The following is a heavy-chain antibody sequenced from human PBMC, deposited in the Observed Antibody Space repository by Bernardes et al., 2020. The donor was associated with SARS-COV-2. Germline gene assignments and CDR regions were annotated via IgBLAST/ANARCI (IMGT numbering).Heavy chain of an antibody. V-gene: IGHV2-5*01. CDR1: GFSLSTSGVG. D-gene: IGHD3-3*01. CDR3: AHSNGFLEWFGRYFDL. J-gene: IGHJ2*01. Sequence: SGPTLVKPTQTLTLTCTFSGFSLSTSGVGVGWIRQPPGKALEWLALIYWNDDKRYSPSLKSRLTITKDTSKNQVVLTMTNMDPVDTATYYCAHSNGFLEWFGRYFDLWGRGTLVTVSS. CDR2: IYWNDDK.